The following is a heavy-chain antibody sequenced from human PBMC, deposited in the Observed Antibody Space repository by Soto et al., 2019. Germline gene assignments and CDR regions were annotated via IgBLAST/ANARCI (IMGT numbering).Heavy chain of an antibody. CDR2: ISSGSITI. CDR1: GFTFSSYS. D-gene: IGHD3-16*01. V-gene: IGHV3-48*02. CDR3: ARGGSRSDNGMDV. Sequence: GSLRLSCAVSGFTFSSYSMYCFLHDPGKELEGVTCISSGSITIYYADSVKGRFTISRDNAKNSLYLQMNSLRDEDTAVYYCARGGSRSDNGMDVWGQGTTVTVSS. J-gene: IGHJ6*02.